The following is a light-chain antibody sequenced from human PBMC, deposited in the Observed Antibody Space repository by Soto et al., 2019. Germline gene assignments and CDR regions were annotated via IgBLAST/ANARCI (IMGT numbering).Light chain of an antibody. CDR2: GSS. V-gene: IGKV3-20*01. Sequence: DIVLTQSPGTLSLSPGERVILSCRTSQSISSSAFAWYQQKPGQAPSLRIYGSSRRATGIPDRFSGSGSGTDFTLTISSLEPEDFAVYVCQQYVTSPYTFGQGTKLEI. CDR1: QSISSSA. CDR3: QQYVTSPYT. J-gene: IGKJ2*01.